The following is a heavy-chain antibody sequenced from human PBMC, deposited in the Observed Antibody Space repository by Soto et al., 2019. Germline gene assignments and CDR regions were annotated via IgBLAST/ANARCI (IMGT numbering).Heavy chain of an antibody. Sequence: PGGSLRLSCAASGFTFSSYAMSWVRQAPGKELEWVSAISGSGGSTYYADSVKGRFTISRDNSKNTLYLQMNSLRAEDTALYYCAKDRRITIFGVNAFDIWGQGTMVTVSS. CDR1: GFTFSSYA. CDR3: AKDRRITIFGVNAFDI. V-gene: IGHV3-23*01. CDR2: ISGSGGST. D-gene: IGHD3-3*01. J-gene: IGHJ3*02.